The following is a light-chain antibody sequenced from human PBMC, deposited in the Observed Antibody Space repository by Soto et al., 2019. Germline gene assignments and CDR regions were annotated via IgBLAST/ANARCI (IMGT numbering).Light chain of an antibody. CDR1: SSDVGGYNY. Sequence: QSVLTQPASVSGSPGQSIIISCTGTSSDVGGYNYVSWYQQHPGKAPKLMIYEVSNRPSGVSNRFSGSKSGHTASLTISGLQSEDEADYFCTSYTSSTTLDVFGTGTKVTVL. CDR3: TSYTSSTTLDV. J-gene: IGLJ1*01. V-gene: IGLV2-14*01. CDR2: EVS.